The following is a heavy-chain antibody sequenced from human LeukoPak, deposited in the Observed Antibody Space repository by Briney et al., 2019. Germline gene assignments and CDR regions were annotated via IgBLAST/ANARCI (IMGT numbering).Heavy chain of an antibody. J-gene: IGHJ4*02. Sequence: SETLSLTCTVSGGSISSYYWSWIRQPAGEGLEWIGRIHTSGSTNYNPSLKSRVTMSVDTSKNQFSLKLSSVTAADTAVYYCAREGRDSSGYYMFDYWGQGTLVTVSS. CDR1: GGSISSYY. CDR3: AREGRDSSGYYMFDY. CDR2: IHTSGST. V-gene: IGHV4-4*07. D-gene: IGHD3-22*01.